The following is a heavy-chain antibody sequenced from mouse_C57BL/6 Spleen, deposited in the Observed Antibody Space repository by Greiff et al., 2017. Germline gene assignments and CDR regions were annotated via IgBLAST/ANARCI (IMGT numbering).Heavy chain of an antibody. CDR2: ISDGGSYT. CDR1: GFTFSSYA. V-gene: IGHV5-4*03. D-gene: IGHD4-1*01. CDR3: ARGGTGTTFDY. Sequence: EVKVVESGGGLVKPGGSLKLSCAASGFTFSSYAMSWVRQTPEKRLEWVATISDGGSYTYYPDNVKGRFTISRDNAKNILYLQMSHLKSEDTAMYYCARGGTGTTFDYWGQGTTLTVSS. J-gene: IGHJ2*01.